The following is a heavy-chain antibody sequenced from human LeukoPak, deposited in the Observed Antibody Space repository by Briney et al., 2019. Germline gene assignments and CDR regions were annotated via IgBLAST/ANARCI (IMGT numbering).Heavy chain of an antibody. CDR2: IYPGDSDT. V-gene: IGHV5-51*01. D-gene: IGHD6-19*01. J-gene: IGHJ4*02. CDR3: ARAEVAVAGDFDY. Sequence: GESLKISCKGSGYSFTSYWLGWVRQMPGKGLEWMGIIYPGDSDTRYSPSFQGQVTISADKSISTAYLQWSSLKASDTAMYYCARAEVAVAGDFDYWGQGTLVTVSS. CDR1: GYSFTSYW.